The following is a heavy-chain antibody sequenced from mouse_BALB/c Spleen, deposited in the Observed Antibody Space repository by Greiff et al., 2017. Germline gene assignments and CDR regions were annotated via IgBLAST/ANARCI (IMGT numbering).Heavy chain of an antibody. CDR3: ARDPSYYYAMDY. CDR2: INSNGGST. Sequence: EVKLMESGGGLVQPGGSLKLSCAASGFTFSSYGMSWVRQTPDKRLELVATINSNGGSTYYPDIVKGRFTISRDNAKNTLYLQMSSLKSEDTAMYYCARDPSYYYAMDYWGQGTSVTVSS. CDR1: GFTFSSYG. J-gene: IGHJ4*01. V-gene: IGHV5-6-3*01.